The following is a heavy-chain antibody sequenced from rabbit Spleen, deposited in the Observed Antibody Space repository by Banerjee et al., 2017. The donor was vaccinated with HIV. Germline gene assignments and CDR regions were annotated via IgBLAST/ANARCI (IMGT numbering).Heavy chain of an antibody. J-gene: IGHJ6*01. CDR1: GVSFSSNYY. D-gene: IGHD8-1*01. V-gene: IGHV1S40*01. CDR3: ARDSGSSFSSYGMDL. Sequence: QSLEESGGDLVKPGASLTLTCTASGVSFSSNYYMCWVRQAPGKGLKWIACIDSGSSGFTYFASWAKGRFTISKTSSTTVTLQMTSLTAADTATYFCARDSGSSFSSYGMDLWGPGTLVTVS. CDR2: IDSGSSGFT.